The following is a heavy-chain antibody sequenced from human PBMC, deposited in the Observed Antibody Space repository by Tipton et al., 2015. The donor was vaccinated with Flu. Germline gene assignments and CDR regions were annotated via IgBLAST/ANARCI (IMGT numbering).Heavy chain of an antibody. CDR1: GGSIIRGSYY. D-gene: IGHD4-17*01. CDR3: ARGDYGDYDHEADAFDL. Sequence: TLSLTCSVSGGSIIRGSYYWAWIRQPAGKGLEWVGHVYTNRNTNYNPSLESRVTISLDTSNNQFSLRLTSVTAADTSVYYYARGDYGDYDHEADAFDLWGRGTMVVVSS. CDR2: VYTNRNT. V-gene: IGHV4-61*09. J-gene: IGHJ3*01.